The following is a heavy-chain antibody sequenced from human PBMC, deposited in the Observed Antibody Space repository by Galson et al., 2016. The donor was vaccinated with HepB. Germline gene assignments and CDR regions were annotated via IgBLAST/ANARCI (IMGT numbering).Heavy chain of an antibody. Sequence: SLRLSCAASGFTFSSYDMNWVRQAPGKGLEWVSYISSSGTTTIYADSVKGRFTISRDNAKNSLYLQMSSLRDEDTAVYYCTRDGWTSNWFGYWGQGTLVTVSS. CDR2: ISSSGTTT. CDR3: TRDGWTSNWFGY. D-gene: IGHD6-19*01. V-gene: IGHV3-48*02. J-gene: IGHJ5*01. CDR1: GFTFSSYD.